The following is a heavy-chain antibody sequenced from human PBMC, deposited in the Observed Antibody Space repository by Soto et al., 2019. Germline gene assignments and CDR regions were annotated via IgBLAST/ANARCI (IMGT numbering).Heavy chain of an antibody. D-gene: IGHD1-26*01. CDR1: GFTFSSYS. V-gene: IGHV3-48*01. J-gene: IGHJ4*02. CDR2: ISSSGNTI. CDR3: ARDNPSGYCDY. Sequence: EVQLVEPGGGLVQPGGSLRLSGAASGFTFSSYSMNWVRQAPGKGLEWVSYISSSGNTIYYADSVKGRFTISRDNAKNSLYLPMNSLRAEDTAVYYCARDNPSGYCDYWCQGTLVTVSS.